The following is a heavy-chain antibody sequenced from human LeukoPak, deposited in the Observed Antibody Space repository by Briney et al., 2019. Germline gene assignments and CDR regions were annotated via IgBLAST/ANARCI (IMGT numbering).Heavy chain of an antibody. V-gene: IGHV3-23*01. CDR3: AKGLIAAAGPTDFDY. CDR2: ISGSGGST. J-gene: IGHJ4*02. CDR1: GFTFSSYA. D-gene: IGHD6-13*01. Sequence: GGSLRLSCAASGFTFSSYAMSWVRQAPGKGLEWVSAISGSGGSTYYADSVKGRFTISRDNSKNTLYLQMNSLRAEDTAVYYCAKGLIAAAGPTDFDYWGREPWSPSPQ.